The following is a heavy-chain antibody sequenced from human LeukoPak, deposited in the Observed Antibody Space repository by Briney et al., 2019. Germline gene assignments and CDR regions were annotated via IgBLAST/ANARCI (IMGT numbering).Heavy chain of an antibody. CDR2: IRYDGSNK. J-gene: IGHJ4*02. CDR3: AKNLWAGVVPAAIDY. D-gene: IGHD2-2*01. Sequence: GGSLRLSCAASGFTFSSYGMHWVRQAPGKGLEWVAFIRYDGSNKYYADSVKGRFTISRDNSKNTLYLQMSSLRAEDTAVYYCAKNLWAGVVPAAIDYWGQGTLVTVSS. V-gene: IGHV3-30*02. CDR1: GFTFSSYG.